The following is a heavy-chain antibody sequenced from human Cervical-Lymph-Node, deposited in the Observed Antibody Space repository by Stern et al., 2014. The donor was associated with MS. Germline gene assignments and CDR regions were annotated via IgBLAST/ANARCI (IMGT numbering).Heavy chain of an antibody. V-gene: IGHV5-51*01. D-gene: IGHD2-8*01. Sequence: VQLVESGAEVKKPGESLKISCKGSGYTFSNYWIAWVRQMPGKGLEWMGIIHPGDSDIRYIPSYQGQVTISADKSINTAYLQWSSVRASDTAMYYCARRGIDSYVEMYAMDVWGQGTTVTVSS. J-gene: IGHJ6*02. CDR2: IHPGDSDI. CDR3: ARRGIDSYVEMYAMDV. CDR1: GYTFSNYW.